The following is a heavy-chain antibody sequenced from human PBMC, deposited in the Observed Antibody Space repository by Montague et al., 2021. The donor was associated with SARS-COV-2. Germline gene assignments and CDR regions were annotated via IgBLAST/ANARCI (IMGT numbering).Heavy chain of an antibody. CDR2: TYYRSKWYN. D-gene: IGHD6-13*01. CDR1: GDSVSSNSAA. Sequence: CAISGDSVSSNSAACNWIRQSPSRGLEWLGRTYYRSKWYNDYALSVKSRITINPDTSKNQFSLQLNSVTPEDTAVYYCARVNSSSWYFDYWGQGILVTVSS. V-gene: IGHV6-1*01. J-gene: IGHJ4*02. CDR3: ARVNSSSWYFDY.